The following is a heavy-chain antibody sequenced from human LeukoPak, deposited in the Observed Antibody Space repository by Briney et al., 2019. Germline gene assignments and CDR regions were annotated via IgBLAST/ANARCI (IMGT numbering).Heavy chain of an antibody. D-gene: IGHD3-10*01. J-gene: IGHJ4*02. Sequence: ASVKVSCKASGYTFTSYGISWVRQAPGQGLEWMGWISAYNGNTNYAQKLRGRVTMTTDTSTSTAYMELRSLRSDDTAIYYCARDIGSGSSLSFDYWGRGTLVTVSS. CDR1: GYTFTSYG. CDR3: ARDIGSGSSLSFDY. CDR2: ISAYNGNT. V-gene: IGHV1-18*01.